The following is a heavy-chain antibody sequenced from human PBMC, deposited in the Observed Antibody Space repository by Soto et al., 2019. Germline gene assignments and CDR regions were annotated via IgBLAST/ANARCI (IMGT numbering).Heavy chain of an antibody. V-gene: IGHV4-39*01. CDR2: IYYSGST. J-gene: IGHJ4*02. Sequence: PAETLSLTCTVSGGSISSSSYYWGWIRQPPGKGLEWIGSIYYSGSTYYNPSLKSRVTISVDASKNQFSLKLSSVTAADTAVYYCARHRLDSGGSLLRYYFDYWGQGTLVTVSS. CDR1: GGSISSSSYY. D-gene: IGHD2-15*01. CDR3: ARHRLDSGGSLLRYYFDY.